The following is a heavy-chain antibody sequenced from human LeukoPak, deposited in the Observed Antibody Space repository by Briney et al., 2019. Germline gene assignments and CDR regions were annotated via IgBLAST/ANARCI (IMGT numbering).Heavy chain of an antibody. CDR3: ARAPLGRGDAGVGD. D-gene: IGHD2-21*02. CDR2: ISAYNGNT. CDR1: GYTFTNYD. Sequence: ASVKVSCKASGYTFTNYDINWVRQAPGQGLEWMGWISAYNGNTNYAQKLQGRVTMTTDTSTSTAYMELRSLRSDDTAVYYCARAPLGRGDAGVGDWGQGTLVTVSS. J-gene: IGHJ4*02. V-gene: IGHV1-18*01.